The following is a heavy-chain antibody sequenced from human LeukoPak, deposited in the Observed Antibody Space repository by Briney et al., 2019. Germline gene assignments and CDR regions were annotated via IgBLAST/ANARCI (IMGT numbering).Heavy chain of an antibody. Sequence: PSETLSLTCSVSDASISGHYLTWIRQPPGKGLEWIGYISYIGSTNYNPALKSRVTISVDTSKNQFSLKLSSVTAADTAVYYCARDKISINAFDMWGQGTMVTVSS. V-gene: IGHV4-59*11. CDR1: DASISGHY. J-gene: IGHJ3*02. CDR3: ARDKISINAFDM. CDR2: ISYIGST. D-gene: IGHD1-14*01.